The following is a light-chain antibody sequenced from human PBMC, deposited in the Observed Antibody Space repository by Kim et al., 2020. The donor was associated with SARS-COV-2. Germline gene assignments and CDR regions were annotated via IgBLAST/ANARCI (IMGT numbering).Light chain of an antibody. CDR2: KDT. CDR3: QSADSSGAYPGVL. J-gene: IGLJ7*01. CDR1: PLTKEY. V-gene: IGLV3-25*03. Sequence: SYELTQPPSVSVSPGQTARITCSGDPLTKEYAYWYQQKPGQAPVLVIFKDTERPSGIPERISGSSSGTTVTLTISVVQAEDEADYYCQSADSSGAYPGVLFGGGTQLTGL.